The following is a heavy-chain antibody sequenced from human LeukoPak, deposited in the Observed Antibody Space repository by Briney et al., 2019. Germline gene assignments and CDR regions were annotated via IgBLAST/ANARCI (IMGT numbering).Heavy chain of an antibody. D-gene: IGHD3-10*01. CDR2: IYSGGST. J-gene: IGHJ4*02. CDR3: ARGSPMLRGRPFDY. CDR1: GFTLSSYT. V-gene: IGHV3-53*01. Sequence: PGGSLRLSCAASGFTLSSYTMNWVRQAPGKGLEWVSVIYSGGSTYYADSVKGRFTISRDNSKNTLYLQMNSLRAEDTAVYYCARGSPMLRGRPFDYWGQGTLVTVSS.